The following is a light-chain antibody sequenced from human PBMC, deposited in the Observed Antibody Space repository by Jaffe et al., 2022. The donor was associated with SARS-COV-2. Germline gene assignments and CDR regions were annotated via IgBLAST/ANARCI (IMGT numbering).Light chain of an antibody. V-gene: IGKV1-9*01. CDR2: DAS. CDR1: QGISSH. J-gene: IGKJ5*01. Sequence: DIQLTQSPSFLSASVGDRVTITCRASQGISSHLAWYQQKPGKVPKVLISDASTLQSGVPSRFSGSGSGTEFTLTISSLQPEDFATYYCQQLHTYPLTFGQGTRLEIK. CDR3: QQLHTYPLT.